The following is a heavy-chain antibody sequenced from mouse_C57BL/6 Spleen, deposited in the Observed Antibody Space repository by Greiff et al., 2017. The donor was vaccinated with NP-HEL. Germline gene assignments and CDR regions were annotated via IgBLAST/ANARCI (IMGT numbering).Heavy chain of an antibody. CDR1: GYTFTSYW. Sequence: QVQLQQPGAELVRPGTSVKLSCKASGYTFTSYWMHWVKQRPGQGLEWIGVIDPSDSYTNYNQKFKGKATLTVDTSSSTAYMQLSSLTSEDSAVYYCARRGFDRYYVDYWGQGTTLTVSS. J-gene: IGHJ2*01. V-gene: IGHV1-59*01. CDR2: IDPSDSYT. CDR3: ARRGFDRYYVDY.